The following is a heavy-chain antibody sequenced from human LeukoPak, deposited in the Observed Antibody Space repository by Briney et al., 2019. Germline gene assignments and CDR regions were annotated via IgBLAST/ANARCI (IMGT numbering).Heavy chain of an antibody. Sequence: SETLSLTCTVSGYSISSGYYWGWIRQPPGKGLEWIGSIYHSGSTYYNPSLKSRATISVDTSKNQFSLKLSSVTAADTAVYYCARKIPGIYYFDYWGKGTLVTVSS. J-gene: IGHJ4*02. CDR1: GYSISSGYY. CDR2: IYHSGST. V-gene: IGHV4-38-2*02. CDR3: ARKIPGIYYFDY. D-gene: IGHD2-21*01.